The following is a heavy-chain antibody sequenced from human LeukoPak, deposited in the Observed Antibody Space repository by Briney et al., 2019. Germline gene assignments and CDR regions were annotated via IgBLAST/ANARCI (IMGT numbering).Heavy chain of an antibody. V-gene: IGHV4-30-4*01. CDR3: ARGWYQLLFFDY. D-gene: IGHD2-2*01. Sequence: PSETLSLTCTVSGGSISSGDYYWSWIRQPPGKGLEWIGYIYYSGSTYYNPSLKSRVTISVDTSKNQFSLKLSSVTAADTAVYYCARGWYQLLFFDYWGQGTLVTASS. CDR1: GGSISSGDYY. CDR2: IYYSGST. J-gene: IGHJ4*02.